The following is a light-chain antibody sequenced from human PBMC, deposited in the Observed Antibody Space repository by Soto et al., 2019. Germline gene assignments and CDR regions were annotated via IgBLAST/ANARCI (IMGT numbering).Light chain of an antibody. J-gene: IGKJ1*01. CDR2: DAS. CDR3: QQYDSYWT. CDR1: QSIRNF. Sequence: DIQMTQSPSTLSASVGDRVTITCRASQSIRNFLAWYQQEPGKAPKVLIYDASSLESGVPSRFSGSGSGTEFTLTISSLQPDDLATYFCQQYDSYWTFGPGTKVDIK. V-gene: IGKV1-5*01.